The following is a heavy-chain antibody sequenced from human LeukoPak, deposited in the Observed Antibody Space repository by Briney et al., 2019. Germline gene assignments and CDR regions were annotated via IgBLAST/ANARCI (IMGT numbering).Heavy chain of an antibody. V-gene: IGHV4-39*01. D-gene: IGHD1-1*01. CDR3: ARLNWPLYDTDFDY. Sequence: SETLSLTCTVSGGSISSSSYYWGWIRQPPGKGLEWIGSIYYSGSTYYNPSLKSRVTISVDTSKNQFSLKLSSVTAADTVVYYCARLNWPLYDTDFDYWGQGTLVTVSS. CDR2: IYYSGST. J-gene: IGHJ4*02. CDR1: GGSISSSSYY.